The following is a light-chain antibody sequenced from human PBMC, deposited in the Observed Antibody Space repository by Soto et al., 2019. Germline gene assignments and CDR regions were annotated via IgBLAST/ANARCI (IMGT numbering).Light chain of an antibody. CDR1: QSISSW. CDR2: KAS. CDR3: QQYNGYPLT. J-gene: IGKJ4*01. Sequence: DIQMTQSPSTLSASVGDRVTITCRASQSISSWLAWYQQKPGKAPKLLIYKASSLESGVPSRFSGSGSGTDFTLTISSLQSYYFATYYCQQYNGYPLTFGGGTMVEIK. V-gene: IGKV1-5*03.